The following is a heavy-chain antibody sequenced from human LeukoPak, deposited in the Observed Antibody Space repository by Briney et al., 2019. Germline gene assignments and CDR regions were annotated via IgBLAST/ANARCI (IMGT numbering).Heavy chain of an antibody. V-gene: IGHV3-21*01. Sequence: GGSLRLSCEASGFTFTTYSMTWVRQAPGKGLEWVSIISSGSSAIFSADALKGRFTISRDNSKNTLYLQMNSLRAEDMAVYYCARVAYYYDSSGYYDAFDIWGQGTMVTVSS. D-gene: IGHD3-22*01. CDR2: ISSGSSAI. CDR1: GFTFTTYS. CDR3: ARVAYYYDSSGYYDAFDI. J-gene: IGHJ3*02.